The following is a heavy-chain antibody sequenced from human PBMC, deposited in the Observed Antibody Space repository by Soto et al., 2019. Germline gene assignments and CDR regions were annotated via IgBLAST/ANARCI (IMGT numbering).Heavy chain of an antibody. J-gene: IGHJ4*02. D-gene: IGHD3-3*01. V-gene: IGHV1-18*01. CDR3: ARDQVERFLEWLLSPDY. CDR1: GYTFTSYG. Sequence: GASVKVSCKASGYTFTSYGISWVRQAPGRGLEWMGWISAYNGNTNYAQQLQGRVTMTTDTSTSTAYMELRSLRSDDTAVYYCARDQVERFLEWLLSPDYWGQGTLVTVSS. CDR2: ISAYNGNT.